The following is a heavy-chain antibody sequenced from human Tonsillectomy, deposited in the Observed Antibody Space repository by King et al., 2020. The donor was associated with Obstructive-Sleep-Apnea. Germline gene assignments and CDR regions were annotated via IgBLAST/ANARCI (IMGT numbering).Heavy chain of an antibody. CDR1: GFTFSSYW. CDR2: IKQDGSEK. J-gene: IGHJ4*02. Sequence: EVQLVESGGGLVQPGGSLRLSCAASGFTFSSYWMSWVRQAPGKGLEWVANIKQDGSEKYYVDSVKGRFTISRDNAKNSLYLQMNSLRAEDTAVYYCAREGITYYYGSGSKYFDYWGQGTLVTVSS. D-gene: IGHD3-10*01. CDR3: AREGITYYYGSGSKYFDY. V-gene: IGHV3-7*03.